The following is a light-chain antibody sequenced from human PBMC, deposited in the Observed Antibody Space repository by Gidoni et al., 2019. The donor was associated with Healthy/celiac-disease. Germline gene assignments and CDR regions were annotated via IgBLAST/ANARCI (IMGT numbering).Light chain of an antibody. CDR1: QSISSY. J-gene: IGKJ1*01. V-gene: IGKV1-39*01. CDR3: QQSYSTPWT. CDR2: AAS. Sequence: DIQMTQSPSSLSASVGDRVTITCRASQSISSYLNWYQQNPGKAPKLLIYAASSLQSGVPSRFSGSGSGTDFTLTISSLQPEDFATYYCQQSYSTPWTFGQGTTVEIK.